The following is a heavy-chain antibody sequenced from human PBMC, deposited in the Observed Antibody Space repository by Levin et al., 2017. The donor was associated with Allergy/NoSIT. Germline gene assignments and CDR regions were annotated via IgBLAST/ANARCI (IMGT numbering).Heavy chain of an antibody. D-gene: IGHD6-13*01. J-gene: IGHJ3*02. V-gene: IGHV4-39*01. CDR1: GGSISSSSYY. CDR3: ARPYSSWSDAFDI. CDR2: IYYSGST. Sequence: PSETLSLTCTVSGGSISSSSYYWGWIRQPPGKGLEWIGSIYYSGSTYYNPSLKSRVTISVDTSKNQFSLKLSSVTAADTAVYYCARPYSSWSDAFDIWGQGTMVTVSS.